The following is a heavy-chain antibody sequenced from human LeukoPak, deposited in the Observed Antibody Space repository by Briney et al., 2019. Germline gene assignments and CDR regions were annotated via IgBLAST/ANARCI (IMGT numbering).Heavy chain of an antibody. V-gene: IGHV3-15*01. CDR1: GFSFSNAW. J-gene: IGHJ4*02. CDR3: STVRGIISPLFDF. CDR2: IKSKTDGGTT. D-gene: IGHD3-10*01. Sequence: VGSPRLSCAASGFSFSNAWMSWVRQAPGKGLEWVGLIKSKTDGGTTDYAAPVKGRFTISRDDSKNTLYLQMNSLKTEDSAVYYCSTVRGIISPLFDFWGLGTLVTVSS.